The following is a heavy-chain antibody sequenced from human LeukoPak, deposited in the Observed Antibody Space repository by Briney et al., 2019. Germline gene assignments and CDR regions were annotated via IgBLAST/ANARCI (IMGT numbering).Heavy chain of an antibody. J-gene: IGHJ3*02. CDR2: ISGSGGST. CDR1: GFTFSSYA. V-gene: IGHV3-23*01. Sequence: GGSLRLSCAASGFTFSSYAMSWVRQAPGKGLEWVSAISGSGGSTCYADSVKGRFTISRDNSKNTLYLQMNSLRAEDTAVYYCAKAQKQLWFSELAFDIWGQGTMVTVSS. D-gene: IGHD5-18*01. CDR3: AKAQKQLWFSELAFDI.